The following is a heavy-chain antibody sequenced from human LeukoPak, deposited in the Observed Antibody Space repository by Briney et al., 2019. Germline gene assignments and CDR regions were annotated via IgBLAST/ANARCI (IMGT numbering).Heavy chain of an antibody. CDR2: INHSGST. D-gene: IGHD3-10*01. CDR3: ARGRILWFGDPTSEFDY. CDR1: GGSISSGGYS. J-gene: IGHJ4*02. V-gene: IGHV4-30-2*01. Sequence: PSQTLSLTCAVSGGSISSGGYSWSWIRQPPGKGLEWIGEINHSGSTNYNPSLKSRVTISVDTSKNQFSLKLSSVTAADTAVYYCARGRILWFGDPTSEFDYWGQGTLVTVSS.